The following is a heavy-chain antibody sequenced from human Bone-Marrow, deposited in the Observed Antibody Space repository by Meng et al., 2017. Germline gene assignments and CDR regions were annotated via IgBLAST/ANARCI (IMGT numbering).Heavy chain of an antibody. Sequence: GESLKISCAASGFTFSSYAMHWVRQAPGKGLEWVAVISYDGSNKYYADSVKGRFTISRDNSKNTLYLQMNSLRAEDTAVYYCARDKGKYYFDYWGQGTRVTVSS. D-gene: IGHD3-10*01. V-gene: IGHV3-30*01. J-gene: IGHJ4*02. CDR3: ARDKGKYYFDY. CDR2: ISYDGSNK. CDR1: GFTFSSYA.